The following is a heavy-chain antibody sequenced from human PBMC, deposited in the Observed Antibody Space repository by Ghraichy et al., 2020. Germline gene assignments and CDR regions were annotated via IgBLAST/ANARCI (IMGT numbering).Heavy chain of an antibody. Sequence: SETLSLTCTVSGGSISSSSYYWGWIRQPPGKGLEWIGSIYYSGSTYYNPSLKSRVTISVDTSKNQFSLKLSSVTAADTAVYYCARLSPGLYYFDYWGQGTLVTVSS. CDR3: ARLSPGLYYFDY. V-gene: IGHV4-39*01. J-gene: IGHJ4*02. CDR2: IYYSGST. CDR1: GGSISSSSYY.